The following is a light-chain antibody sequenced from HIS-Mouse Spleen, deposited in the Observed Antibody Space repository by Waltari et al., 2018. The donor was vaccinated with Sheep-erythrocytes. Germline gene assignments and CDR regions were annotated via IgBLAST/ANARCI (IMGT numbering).Light chain of an antibody. Sequence: QSALTQPASVSGSPGQSITISCTGTSSDVGCYNYVSWYQQHPGKAPKLMVYDVSNRPSGVSNRFSGSKSGNTASLTISGLQAEDEADYYCSSYTSSSGGVFGTGTKVTVL. CDR2: DVS. V-gene: IGLV2-14*03. CDR3: SSYTSSSGGV. CDR1: SSDVGCYNY. J-gene: IGLJ1*01.